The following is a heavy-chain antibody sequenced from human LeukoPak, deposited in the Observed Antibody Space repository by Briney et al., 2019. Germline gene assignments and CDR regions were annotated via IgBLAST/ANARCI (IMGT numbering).Heavy chain of an antibody. Sequence: PGGALRLSCTTSGFTFSSYWVHWVRQAPGKGLVWVSRINSDGSITNYADSVKGRFTISRDNAKNSLFLQTNSLRAEDTAVYYCVRWIASGSGIYWYFDVWGRGTLVTVPS. CDR2: INSDGSIT. V-gene: IGHV3-74*01. CDR1: GFTFSSYW. J-gene: IGHJ2*01. CDR3: VRWIASGSGIYWYFDV. D-gene: IGHD1-26*01.